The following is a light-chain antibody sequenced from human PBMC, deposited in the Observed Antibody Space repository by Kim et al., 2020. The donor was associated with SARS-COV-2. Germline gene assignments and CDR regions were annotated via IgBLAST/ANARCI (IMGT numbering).Light chain of an antibody. CDR1: SLRSYD. CDR3: NSRDSNNNVL. V-gene: IGLV3-19*01. CDR2: GKN. J-gene: IGLJ2*01. Sequence: SSELTQDPAVSVALGQTVRITCQGDSLRSYDATWYQQKPGQAPILVIYGKNNRPSGIPDRFSGSSSGNTASLTITGTQAGDEADYYCNSRDSNNNVLFGGGTRLTVL.